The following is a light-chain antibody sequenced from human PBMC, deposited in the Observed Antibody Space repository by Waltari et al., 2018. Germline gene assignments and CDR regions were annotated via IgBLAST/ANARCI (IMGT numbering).Light chain of an antibody. CDR1: QDISNY. CDR2: AAS. Sequence: DIQMTQSPSSLSASVGDRVTITCRASQDISNYLAWFQQKPGKDPKSLIYAASSLQRGVPSKFRGSGSGTDFTLTISSLQPEDFATYYCQQYNNYPRTFGQGTKVEIK. V-gene: IGKV1-16*02. J-gene: IGKJ1*01. CDR3: QQYNNYPRT.